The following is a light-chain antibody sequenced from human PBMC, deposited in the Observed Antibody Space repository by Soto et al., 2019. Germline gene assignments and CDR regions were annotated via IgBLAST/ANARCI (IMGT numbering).Light chain of an antibody. CDR1: QSISSW. CDR3: QQYNDNWT. CDR2: KAS. V-gene: IGKV1-5*03. J-gene: IGKJ1*01. Sequence: DIQMTQSPSTLSASVGDRVTITCRASQSISSWLAWYQQKPGKAPKLLIYKASTLQSGVPSRFSGSGSGTEFTLAISSLXPDDFATYYCQQYNDNWTFGQGTKVDIK.